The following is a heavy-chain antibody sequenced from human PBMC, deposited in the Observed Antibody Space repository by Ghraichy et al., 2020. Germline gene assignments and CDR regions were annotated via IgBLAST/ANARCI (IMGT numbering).Heavy chain of an antibody. Sequence: LSLTCAASGFTFSDYYMSWFRQAPGKGLEWGSYISSRSGTTTYYADSVRGRFTTSRDNAKNSLSLQMNSLSAEDTAVYYCARLAIIAAAGTVDSWGQGTLVTVSS. CDR2: ISSRSGTTT. V-gene: IGHV3-11*01. J-gene: IGHJ4*02. CDR1: GFTFSDYY. D-gene: IGHD6-13*01. CDR3: ARLAIIAAAGTVDS.